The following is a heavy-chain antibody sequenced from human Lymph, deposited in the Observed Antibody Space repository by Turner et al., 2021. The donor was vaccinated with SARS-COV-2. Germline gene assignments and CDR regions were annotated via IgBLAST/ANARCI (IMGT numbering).Heavy chain of an antibody. Sequence: VKLVESGGGLVQPGGSRRIPCAASGFTFSYYWMSWVRQAPGKGLEWVANIKQDGSEKYYVDSVKGRFTIYRDNAKNSLFLQMSSLRAEDTAVYYCARMGSSSWYFDYWGQGTLVTVSS. D-gene: IGHD1-26*01. CDR2: IKQDGSEK. CDR1: GFTFSYYW. J-gene: IGHJ4*02. V-gene: IGHV3-7*01. CDR3: ARMGSSSWYFDY.